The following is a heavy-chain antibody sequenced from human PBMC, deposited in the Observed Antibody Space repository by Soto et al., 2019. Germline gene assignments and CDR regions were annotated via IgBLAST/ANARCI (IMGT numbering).Heavy chain of an antibody. D-gene: IGHD3-22*01. CDR3: ARVMIVVVITSDYYGMDV. V-gene: IGHV3-11*06. Sequence: GGSLRLSCAASGFTFSDYYMSWIRQAPGKGLEWVSYISSSSSYTNYADSVKGRFTISRDNAKNSLYLQMNSLRAEDTAVYYCARVMIVVVITSDYYGMDVWGQGTTVTVSS. CDR1: GFTFSDYY. CDR2: ISSSSSYT. J-gene: IGHJ6*02.